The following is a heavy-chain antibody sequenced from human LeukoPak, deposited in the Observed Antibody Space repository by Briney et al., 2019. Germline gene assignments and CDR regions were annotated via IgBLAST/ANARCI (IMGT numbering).Heavy chain of an antibody. CDR1: GFTFSDYG. Sequence: GGSLRLSCAASGFTFSDYGMVWVRQAPGKGLEWVAFIRYDGSIKYYTDSVKDRFTVSRDNSRNTLYLQMNSLRDEDTAVYYCARDPYSGSYGDYYYYYMDVWGKGTTVTISS. V-gene: IGHV3-30*02. CDR3: ARDPYSGSYGDYYYYYMDV. CDR2: IRYDGSIK. D-gene: IGHD1-26*01. J-gene: IGHJ6*03.